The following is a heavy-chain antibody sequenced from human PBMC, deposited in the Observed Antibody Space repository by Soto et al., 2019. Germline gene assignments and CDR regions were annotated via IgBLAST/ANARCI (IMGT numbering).Heavy chain of an antibody. CDR2: ISSGGTSI. CDR1: GFTFSTYG. V-gene: IGHV3-21*01. D-gene: IGHD1-20*01. CDR3: ARDTGYNWNYDY. Sequence: GGSLRLSCAASGFTFSTYGMNWVRQAPGKGLEWVSSISSGGTSIFYADSVKGRFTISRDYAKNSLYLQLDSLRAEDTAVYYCARDTGYNWNYDYWGLGTLVTVSS. J-gene: IGHJ4*02.